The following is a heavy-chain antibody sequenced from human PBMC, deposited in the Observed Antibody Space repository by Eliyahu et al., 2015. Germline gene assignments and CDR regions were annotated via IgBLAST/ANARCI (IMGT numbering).Heavy chain of an antibody. J-gene: IGHJ4*02. CDR1: GFTVSSNY. Sequence: EVQLVESGGGLIQPGXSLRLSCAASGFTVSSNYXXWXRQAPGKGLEWLSVMYNGGATYYADSVKGRFTISRDNSKNTLYLQMNSLRADDTAVYYCARDLGAYKRAFDYWGQGTLVTVSS. CDR2: MYNGGAT. V-gene: IGHV3-53*01. CDR3: ARDLGAYKRAFDY. D-gene: IGHD3-16*01.